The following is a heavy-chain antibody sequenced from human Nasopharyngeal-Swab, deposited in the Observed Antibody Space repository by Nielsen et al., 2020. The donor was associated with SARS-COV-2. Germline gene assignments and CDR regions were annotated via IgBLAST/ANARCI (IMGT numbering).Heavy chain of an antibody. D-gene: IGHD4-23*01. CDR1: GESFSGYY. CDR3: ARGPPAGVIDY. Sequence: SETLSLTCAVYGESFSGYYWSWIRQPPGKGLEWIGEINHSGSTNYNPSLKSRVTISVDTSKNQFSLKLSSVTAADTAVYYCARGPPAGVIDYWGQGTLVTVSS. V-gene: IGHV4-34*01. CDR2: INHSGST. J-gene: IGHJ4*02.